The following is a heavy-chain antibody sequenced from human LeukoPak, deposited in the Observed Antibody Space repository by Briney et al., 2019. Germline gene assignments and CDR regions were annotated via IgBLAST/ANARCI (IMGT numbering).Heavy chain of an antibody. J-gene: IGHJ5*02. CDR3: ARGTRIRGITGTTAFDP. CDR2: INHSGST. CDR1: GGSFSGYY. Sequence: SETLSLTCAVYGGSFSGYYWSWIRQPPGKGLEWIGEINHSGSTNYNSSLKSRVTISVDTSKNQFSLKLSSVTAADTAVYYCARGTRIRGITGTTAFDPWGQGTLVTVSS. V-gene: IGHV4-34*01. D-gene: IGHD1-7*01.